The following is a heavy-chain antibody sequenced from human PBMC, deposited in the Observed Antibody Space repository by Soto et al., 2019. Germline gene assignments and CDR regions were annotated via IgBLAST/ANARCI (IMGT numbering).Heavy chain of an antibody. V-gene: IGHV3-23*01. CDR1: GFTFSSYA. CDR3: ARRGSGSYYDY. Sequence: EVQVLESGGGLVQPGGSLRLSCAASGFTFSSYAMRWVRQAPGKGLEWVSAISGSGGSTYYADSVKGRFTISRDNSKNTLYRQMNSLRAEDTAVYHCARRGSGSYYDYWGQGTLVTVSS. D-gene: IGHD1-26*01. J-gene: IGHJ4*02. CDR2: ISGSGGST.